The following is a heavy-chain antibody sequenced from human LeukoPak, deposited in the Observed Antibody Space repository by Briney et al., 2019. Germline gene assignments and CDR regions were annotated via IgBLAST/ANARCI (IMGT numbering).Heavy chain of an antibody. Sequence: PGGSLRLSCAASGFTFSSYAMSWVRQAPGKGLEWVSAISGSGDSTYYADSVKGRFTISRDNSKNTLYVQMNSLRAEDTAVCYCATLAVAGTNFDYWGQGTLVTVSS. V-gene: IGHV3-23*01. CDR1: GFTFSSYA. D-gene: IGHD6-19*01. J-gene: IGHJ4*02. CDR2: ISGSGDST. CDR3: ATLAVAGTNFDY.